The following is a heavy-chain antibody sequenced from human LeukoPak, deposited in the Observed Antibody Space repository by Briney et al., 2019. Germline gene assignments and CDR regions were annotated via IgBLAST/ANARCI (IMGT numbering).Heavy chain of an antibody. D-gene: IGHD6-13*01. CDR2: IIPIFGTA. J-gene: IGHJ4*02. Sequence: ASVKVSCKASGGTFSSYAISWVRQAPGQGLEWMGGIIPIFGTANYAQKFQGRVTITADESTSTAYMELSSLRSEDTAVYYCARSPGGYSSSWVFDYWGQGTLVTVSS. CDR3: ARSPGGYSSSWVFDY. V-gene: IGHV1-69*13. CDR1: GGTFSSYA.